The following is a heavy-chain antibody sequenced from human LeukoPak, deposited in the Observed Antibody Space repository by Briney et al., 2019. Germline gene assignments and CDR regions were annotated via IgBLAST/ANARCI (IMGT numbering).Heavy chain of an antibody. Sequence: ASVKVSCKVSGYTPTELSMHWVRQAPGKGLEWMGGFDPEDGETIYAQKFQGRVTMTEDTSTDTAYMELSSLRSEHTAVYYCATETPNYYDSSGYYSAGNIDIWGQGTMVTVSS. D-gene: IGHD3-22*01. V-gene: IGHV1-24*01. CDR2: FDPEDGET. J-gene: IGHJ3*02. CDR3: ATETPNYYDSSGYYSAGNIDI. CDR1: GYTPTELS.